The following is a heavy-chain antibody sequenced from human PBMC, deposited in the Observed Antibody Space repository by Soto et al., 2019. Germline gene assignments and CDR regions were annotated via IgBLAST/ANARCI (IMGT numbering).Heavy chain of an antibody. Sequence: PSETLSLTCTVSGGSISSGDYYWSWIRQPPGKGLEWIGYIYYSGSTYYNPSLKSRVTISVDTSKNQFSLKLSSVTAADTAVYYCARVPEQYDFWSGYPGYNWFDPWGQGTLVTVSS. V-gene: IGHV4-30-4*01. CDR1: GGSISSGDYY. J-gene: IGHJ5*02. CDR2: IYYSGST. D-gene: IGHD3-3*01. CDR3: ARVPEQYDFWSGYPGYNWFDP.